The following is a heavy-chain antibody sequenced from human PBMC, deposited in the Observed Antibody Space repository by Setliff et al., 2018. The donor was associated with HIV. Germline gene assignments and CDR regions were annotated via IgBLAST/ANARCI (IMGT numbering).Heavy chain of an antibody. Sequence: ASVKVSCKASGYTATSYYMHWVRQAPGQGLEWMGIINPNNNSTAYPQKFQGRVTMTWDTSTTTVYMELRSLRSEDTAVYYCARGNDSGSYSYYYGMDVWGLGTTVTVSS. CDR1: GYTATSYY. CDR3: ARGNDSGSYSYYYGMDV. J-gene: IGHJ6*02. CDR2: INPNNNST. D-gene: IGHD3-16*01. V-gene: IGHV1-46*01.